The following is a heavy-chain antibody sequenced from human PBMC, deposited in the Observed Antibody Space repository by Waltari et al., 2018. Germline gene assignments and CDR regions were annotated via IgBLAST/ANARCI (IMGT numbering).Heavy chain of an antibody. D-gene: IGHD6-6*01. CDR1: GYSISSGYY. CDR2: IYQSGCP. J-gene: IGHJ4*02. CDR3: ARAQTIAARGGRYYFDY. Sequence: QVQLQESGPGLVKPSETLSLTCTVSGYSISSGYYWGWIRQPPGKGLEWIGSIYQSGCPYYNPPLKSRVTISVDTSKNKFSLKLSSVTAADTAVYYCARAQTIAARGGRYYFDYWGQGTLVTVSS. V-gene: IGHV4-38-2*02.